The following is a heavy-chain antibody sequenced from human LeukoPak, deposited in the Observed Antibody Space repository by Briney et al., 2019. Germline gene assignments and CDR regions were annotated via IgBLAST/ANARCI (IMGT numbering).Heavy chain of an antibody. CDR1: GFTFSSYS. Sequence: GSLRLSCAASGFTFSSYSMNWVRQAPGKGLEWVSSISSSSSYIYYADSVKGRFTISRDNAKNSLYLQMNSLRAEDTAVYYCATFRVVRGAFYYYYGMDVWGQGTTVTVSS. V-gene: IGHV3-21*01. CDR2: ISSSSSYI. D-gene: IGHD3-10*01. J-gene: IGHJ6*02. CDR3: ATFRVVRGAFYYYYGMDV.